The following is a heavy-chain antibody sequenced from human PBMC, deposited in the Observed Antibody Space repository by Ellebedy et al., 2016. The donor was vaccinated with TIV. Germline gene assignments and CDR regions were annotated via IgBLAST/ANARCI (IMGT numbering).Heavy chain of an antibody. CDR1: GFRFTSYG. V-gene: IGHV3-30*03. J-gene: IGHJ4*02. CDR3: ARDKVGRYYGSGSYTDH. Sequence: GESLKISCAASGFRFTSYGMHWVRQAPGKGLEWVAVISDDGRKDYYSESAKGRFTISRDNSKNTLLLLMNSLRSEDTAMYYCARDKVGRYYGSGSYTDHWGQGTLVVVSS. D-gene: IGHD3-10*01. CDR2: ISDDGRKD.